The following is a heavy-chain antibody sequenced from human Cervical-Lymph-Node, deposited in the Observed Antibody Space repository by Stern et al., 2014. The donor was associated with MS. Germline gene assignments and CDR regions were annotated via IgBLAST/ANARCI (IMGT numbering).Heavy chain of an antibody. Sequence: VQLVESGGGVVQPGKSLRLSCLVSGFTFRNYGMNWVRQAPGKGLEWVSLISFDGSKKYYADSVKGRFFISRDDSNNTLYLHMNSLRPEDTAVYYCTKSEAMDWGQGTLVTVSA. J-gene: IGHJ4*02. V-gene: IGHV3-30*18. CDR1: GFTFRNYG. CDR3: TKSEAMD. CDR2: ISFDGSKK. D-gene: IGHD5-24*01.